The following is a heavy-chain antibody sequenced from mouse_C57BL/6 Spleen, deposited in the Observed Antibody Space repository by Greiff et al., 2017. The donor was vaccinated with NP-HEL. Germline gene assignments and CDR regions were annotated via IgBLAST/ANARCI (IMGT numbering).Heavy chain of an antibody. J-gene: IGHJ2*01. CDR1: GYTFTSYW. CDR3: ARSSGFDY. CDR2: IDPSDSYT. Sequence: QVQLQQSGAELVKPGASVKLSCKASGYTFTSYWMQWVKQRPGQGLEWIGEIDPSDSYTNYNQKFKGKATLTVDTASSTAYMQLSSLTSEDSAVYYCARSSGFDYWGQGTTLTVSS. V-gene: IGHV1-50*01. D-gene: IGHD3-1*01.